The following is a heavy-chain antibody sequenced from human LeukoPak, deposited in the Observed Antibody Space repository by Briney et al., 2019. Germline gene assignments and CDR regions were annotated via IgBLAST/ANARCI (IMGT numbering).Heavy chain of an antibody. CDR3: ARGWLEWSSSWTENYYYYYMDV. Sequence: ASVKVSCKASGYTFTSYDINWVRQATGQGLECMGWMNPNSGNTGYAQKFQGRVTMTRNTSISTAYMELSSLRSEDTAVYYCARGWLEWSSSWTENYYYYYMDVWGKGTTVTISS. CDR1: GYTFTSYD. CDR2: MNPNSGNT. V-gene: IGHV1-8*01. J-gene: IGHJ6*03. D-gene: IGHD6-13*01.